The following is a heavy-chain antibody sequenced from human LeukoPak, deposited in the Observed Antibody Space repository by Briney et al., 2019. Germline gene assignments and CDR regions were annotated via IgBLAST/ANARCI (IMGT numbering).Heavy chain of an antibody. J-gene: IGHJ3*02. D-gene: IGHD5-12*01. V-gene: IGHV4-39*01. CDR2: IYDSGTT. Sequence: SETLSLTCTVSGDSTSSSTYYWDWIRQAPGKGLEWIGNIYDSGTTHYNPSLRSRVTISGDTSKNQFSLKLNSVTAADTAIYYCATHRRSGSGGSENAFEIWGQGTMVTVSS. CDR1: GDSTSSSTYY. CDR3: ATHRRSGSGGSENAFEI.